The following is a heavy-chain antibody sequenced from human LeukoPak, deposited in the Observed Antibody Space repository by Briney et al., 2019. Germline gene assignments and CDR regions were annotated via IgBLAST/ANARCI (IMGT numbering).Heavy chain of an antibody. CDR1: GGSISSSNW. Sequence: SGTLSLTCAVSGGSISSSNWWSWVRQPPGKGLEWIGEIYHSGNTNSNPSLKSRVTISVDKSKSQFSLKLNSVTAADTAVYYCASLLRAAAGKDYWGQGTLVTVSS. D-gene: IGHD6-13*01. CDR3: ASLLRAAAGKDY. J-gene: IGHJ4*02. V-gene: IGHV4-4*02. CDR2: IYHSGNT.